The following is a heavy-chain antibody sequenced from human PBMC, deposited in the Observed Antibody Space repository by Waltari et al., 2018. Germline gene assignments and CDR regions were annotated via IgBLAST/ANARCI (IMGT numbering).Heavy chain of an antibody. D-gene: IGHD5-12*01. CDR2: LRYDGSNE. CDR1: GFTFRSYG. J-gene: IGHJ4*02. V-gene: IGHV3-30*02. Sequence: QVQLVESGGGVVQPGGSLRLSWAAFGFTFRSYGMNWVRQAPGKGPEWVAYLRYDGSNEYYEESVKGRFTISRDNSKNTLYLQMNSLRTEDTAVYYCAGGGYSGNDFTQYWGQGTPVTVSS. CDR3: AGGGYSGNDFTQY.